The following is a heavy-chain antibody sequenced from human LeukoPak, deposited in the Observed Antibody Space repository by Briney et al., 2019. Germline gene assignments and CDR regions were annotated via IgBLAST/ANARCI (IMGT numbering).Heavy chain of an antibody. V-gene: IGHV3-30-3*01. CDR2: ISYDGSNK. J-gene: IGHJ4*02. D-gene: IGHD3-22*01. Sequence: PGRSLRLSCVASGFSSSAYAMHWVRQAPGKGLEWVAVISYDGSNKYFADSVKGRFTVSRDNSRNTLCLQMNSLRAEDTAVYYCARSYDSSGYYHFDYWGQGTLVTVSS. CDR3: ARSYDSSGYYHFDY. CDR1: GFSSSAYA.